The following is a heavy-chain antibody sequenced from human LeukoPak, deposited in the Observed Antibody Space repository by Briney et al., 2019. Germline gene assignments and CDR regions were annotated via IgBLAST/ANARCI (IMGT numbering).Heavy chain of an antibody. D-gene: IGHD3-22*01. J-gene: IGHJ4*02. Sequence: WASVKVSCKASGGTFSSYAISWVRQAPGQGLEWMGGIIPIFGTANYAQKFQGRVTITADKSTSTAYMELSSLRSEDTAVYYCAIGDYYDSSGYLDYWGQGTLVTVSS. CDR3: AIGDYYDSSGYLDY. CDR1: GGTFSSYA. CDR2: IIPIFGTA. V-gene: IGHV1-69*06.